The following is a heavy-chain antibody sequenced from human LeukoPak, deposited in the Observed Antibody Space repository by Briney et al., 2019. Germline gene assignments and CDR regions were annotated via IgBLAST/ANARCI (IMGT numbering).Heavy chain of an antibody. CDR1: GFTFSTYG. V-gene: IGHV3-30*18. CDR3: AKKFSSSLWYFDL. Sequence: GRSLRLSCAASGFTFSTYGMHWVRQAPGKGLEWVAVISYDGSNKYYADAVKGRFTISRDNSKNTLYLQMNSLRAEDTAVYYCAKKFSSSLWYFDLWGRGTLVTVSS. J-gene: IGHJ2*01. CDR2: ISYDGSNK. D-gene: IGHD6-13*01.